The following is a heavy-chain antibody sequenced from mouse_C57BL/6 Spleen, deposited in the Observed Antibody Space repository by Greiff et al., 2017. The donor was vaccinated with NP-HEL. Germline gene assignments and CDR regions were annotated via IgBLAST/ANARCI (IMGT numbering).Heavy chain of an antibody. CDR2: IWRGGST. J-gene: IGHJ4*01. D-gene: IGHD4-1*01. CDR1: GFSLTSYG. V-gene: IGHV2-5*01. Sequence: VMLVESGPGLVQPSQSLSITCTVSGFSLTSYGVHWVRQSPGKGLEWLGVIWRGGSTDYNAAFMSRLSITKDNSKSQVFFKMNSLQADDTAIYYCAKKANWDLYAMDYWGQGTSVTVSS. CDR3: AKKANWDLYAMDY.